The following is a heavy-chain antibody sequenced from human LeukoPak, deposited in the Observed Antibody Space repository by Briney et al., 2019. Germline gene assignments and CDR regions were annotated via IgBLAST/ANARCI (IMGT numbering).Heavy chain of an antibody. D-gene: IGHD1-26*01. J-gene: IGHJ3*02. CDR3: ARYIVSYPHDAFDI. Sequence: SETLSLTCTVSGGCISSYYWSWIRQPPGKGLEWIGYIYYSGSTSYNPSLKSRVTISVDTSKKQFSLKLSPVTAADTAFYYCARYIVSYPHDAFDIWGQGTMVTVSS. CDR1: GGCISSYY. CDR2: IYYSGST. V-gene: IGHV4-59*01.